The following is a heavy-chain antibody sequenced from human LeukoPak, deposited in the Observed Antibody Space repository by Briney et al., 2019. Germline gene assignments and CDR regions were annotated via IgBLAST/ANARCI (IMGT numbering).Heavy chain of an antibody. CDR1: EFTFSSYA. CDR2: ISGSGGST. V-gene: IGHV3-23*01. Sequence: VGSLRLSCAASEFTFSSYALSWVRQAPGKGLEWVSTISGSGGSTYYADSVKGRFTISRDNSKNTLYLQMNSLRAEDTAVYYCAKDIAVAGYYFDYWGQGNLVTVSS. J-gene: IGHJ4*02. D-gene: IGHD6-19*01. CDR3: AKDIAVAGYYFDY.